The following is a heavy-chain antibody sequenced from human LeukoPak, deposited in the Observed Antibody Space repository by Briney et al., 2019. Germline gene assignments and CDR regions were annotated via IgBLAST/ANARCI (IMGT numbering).Heavy chain of an antibody. D-gene: IGHD3-22*01. Sequence: SQTLSLTCTVSGGSISSGSYYWSWIRQPAGKGLEWIGRIYTSGSTNYNPSLKSRVTISVDTSKNHFSLKLSSVTAADTAVYYCARNDYDSSGYYSDCWGQGTLVTVSS. CDR2: IYTSGST. CDR1: GGSISSGSYY. J-gene: IGHJ4*02. CDR3: ARNDYDSSGYYSDC. V-gene: IGHV4-61*02.